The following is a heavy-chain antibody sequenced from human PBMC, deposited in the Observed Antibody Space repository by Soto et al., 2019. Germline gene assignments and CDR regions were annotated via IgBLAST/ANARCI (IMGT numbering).Heavy chain of an antibody. Sequence: EVQLVESGGGLVKPGGSLRLSCAASGFTFSSFSMNWVRQAPGKGLEWVSSISSSSSYIYYADSVKGRFTISRDNAKNALYLQMTRLRAEDSAVYYCASHYGRFGYWGQGTPVTVSS. V-gene: IGHV3-21*01. CDR1: GFTFSSFS. D-gene: IGHD3-16*01. CDR3: ASHYGRFGY. CDR2: ISSSSSYI. J-gene: IGHJ4*02.